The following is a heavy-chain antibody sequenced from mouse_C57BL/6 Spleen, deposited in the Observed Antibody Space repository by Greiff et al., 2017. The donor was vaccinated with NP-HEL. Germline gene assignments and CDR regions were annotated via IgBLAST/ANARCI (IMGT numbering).Heavy chain of an antibody. CDR3: AKGGVTHYYAMDY. CDR1: GFPLTSYG. CDR2: IWRGGST. V-gene: IGHV2-4*01. J-gene: IGHJ4*01. Sequence: QVQLQQSGPGLVQPSQSLSITRTVSGFPLTSYGVHRVRQPPGKGPEGLGVIWRGGSTDYNAAFISRLSISKDNSKSQVFFKMNSLQADDTAIYYCAKGGVTHYYAMDYWGQGTSVTVSS. D-gene: IGHD2-3*01.